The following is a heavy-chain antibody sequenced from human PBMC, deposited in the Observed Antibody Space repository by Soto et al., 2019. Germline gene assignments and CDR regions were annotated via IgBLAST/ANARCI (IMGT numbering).Heavy chain of an antibody. CDR2: INHSGST. J-gene: IGHJ4*02. CDR1: GGSFSGYY. D-gene: IGHD3-9*01. CDR3: ARGGILRYLDWLSVAYYFDY. V-gene: IGHV4-34*01. Sequence: SETLSLTCAVYGGSFSGYYWSWIRQPPGKGLEWIGEINHSGSTNYNPSLKSRVTISVDTSKNQFSLKLSSVTAADTAVYYCARGGILRYLDWLSVAYYFDYCAQGTLVTVSS.